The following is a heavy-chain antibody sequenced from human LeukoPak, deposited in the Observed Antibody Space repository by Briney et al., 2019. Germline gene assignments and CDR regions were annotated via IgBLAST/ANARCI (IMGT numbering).Heavy chain of an antibody. CDR1: GFTFSSYI. J-gene: IGHJ6*02. Sequence: GGSLRLSCAASGFTFSSYIMNWVRQAPGKGLEWISFITNSSSTKYSTHSLKGRFTISRDNDKNSLYLQVNSMRDKDTAVYYCARIGGPGYYYYGMDVWGQGTTVTVSS. V-gene: IGHV3-48*02. CDR2: ITNSSSTK. D-gene: IGHD3-10*01. CDR3: ARIGGPGYYYYGMDV.